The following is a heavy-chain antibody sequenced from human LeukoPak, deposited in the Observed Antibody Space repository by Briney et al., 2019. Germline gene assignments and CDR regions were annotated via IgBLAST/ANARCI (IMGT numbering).Heavy chain of an antibody. V-gene: IGHV3-53*05. D-gene: IGHD6-13*01. CDR2: IYSGGKT. CDR3: AKGGYSRGYYSYYYMDV. CDR1: GFTVSSNY. J-gene: IGHJ6*03. Sequence: PWGSLRLSCAASGFTVSSNYMSWVRQAPGKGLEWVSVIYSGGKTNYADSVKGRFTTSRDNSKNTLYVQMNSLRAEDTAVYYCAKGGYSRGYYSYYYMDVWGKGTTVTVSS.